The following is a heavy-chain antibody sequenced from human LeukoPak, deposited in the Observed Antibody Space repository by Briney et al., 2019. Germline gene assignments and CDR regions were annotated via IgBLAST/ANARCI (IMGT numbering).Heavy chain of an antibody. CDR2: ISGSGSGT. CDR3: AKDLAGTVTTFWDY. Sequence: GGSLRLSCAASGFTFSSHAMSWVRQAPGKGLEWVSAISGSGSGTYYADSVKGRFTISRDNSKNTLYLQMSSLTAEDTAVYYCAKDLAGTVTTFWDYWGQGTLVTVSS. D-gene: IGHD4-17*01. J-gene: IGHJ4*02. CDR1: GFTFSSHA. V-gene: IGHV3-23*01.